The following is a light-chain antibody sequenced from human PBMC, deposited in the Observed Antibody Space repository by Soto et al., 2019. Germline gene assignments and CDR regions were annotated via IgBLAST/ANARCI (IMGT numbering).Light chain of an antibody. Sequence: EIVMTQSPATVPASPGERVTLSCRASQSVSSSYLAWYQQKPGQAPRLLIYGASTRATGIPARFSGSGSGTEFTLTISSLQSEDFAVYYCQQYNNWPRTFGQGTKVDIK. CDR3: QQYNNWPRT. CDR1: QSVSSSY. CDR2: GAS. J-gene: IGKJ1*01. V-gene: IGKV3-15*01.